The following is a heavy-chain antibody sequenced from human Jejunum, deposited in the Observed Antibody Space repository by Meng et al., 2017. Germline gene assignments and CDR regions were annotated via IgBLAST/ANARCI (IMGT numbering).Heavy chain of an antibody. D-gene: IGHD3-10*01. CDR1: GFTFNNYD. CDR3: ARGREARGSFAQ. CDR2: ISISGSVK. Sequence: GGSLRLSCAASGFTFNNYDFNWVRQAPGKGLEWLSHISISGSVKYYADSVKGRFTISRDDAENSVYLQMNSLRAEDTAVYFCARGREARGSFAQWGQGTLVTVSS. J-gene: IGHJ4*02. V-gene: IGHV3-48*03.